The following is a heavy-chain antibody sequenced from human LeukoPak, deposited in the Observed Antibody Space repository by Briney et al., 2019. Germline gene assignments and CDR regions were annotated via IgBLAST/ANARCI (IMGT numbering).Heavy chain of an antibody. CDR1: GFTFSSYA. D-gene: IGHD1-26*01. CDR2: ISYGGSNK. Sequence: GGSLRLSCAASGFTFSSYAMHWVRQAPGKGLEWVAVISYGGSNKYYADSVKGRFTISRDNSKNTLYLQMNSLRAEDTAVYYCASNPEWELPFDYWGQGTLVTVSS. V-gene: IGHV3-30*04. CDR3: ASNPEWELPFDY. J-gene: IGHJ4*02.